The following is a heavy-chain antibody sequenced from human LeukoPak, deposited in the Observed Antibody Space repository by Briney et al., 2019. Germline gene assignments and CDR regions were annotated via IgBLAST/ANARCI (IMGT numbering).Heavy chain of an antibody. J-gene: IGHJ5*02. CDR2: INPNSGGT. CDR3: ARSRATITLFDP. Sequence: ASVKVSCKASGYTFTSYDINWVRQAPGQGLEWMGWINPNSGGTNYAQKFQGRVTMTRDTSISTAYMELSRLRSDDTAVYYCARSRATITLFDPWGQGTLVTVSS. D-gene: IGHD5-12*01. CDR1: GYTFTSYD. V-gene: IGHV1-2*02.